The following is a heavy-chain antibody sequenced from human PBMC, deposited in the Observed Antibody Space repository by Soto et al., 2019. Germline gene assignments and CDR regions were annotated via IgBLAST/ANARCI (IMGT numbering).Heavy chain of an antibody. D-gene: IGHD4-17*01. CDR1: GFTFTNYG. CDR3: ARDVRASGEMFDY. Sequence: GGSLRLSCAASGFTFTNYGLSWVRQAPGKGLDWVATVSGDASNTHYADSVKGRFTISRDNSKSILFLQMKSLRVEDTAIYHCARDVRASGEMFDYWGQGTQVTVSS. CDR2: VSGDASNT. J-gene: IGHJ4*02. V-gene: IGHV3-23*01.